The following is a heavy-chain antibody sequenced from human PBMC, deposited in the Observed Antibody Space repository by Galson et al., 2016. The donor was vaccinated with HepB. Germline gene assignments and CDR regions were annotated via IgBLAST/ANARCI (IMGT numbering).Heavy chain of an antibody. CDR3: ARDMAGYSYGFGFDY. CDR1: GCTFSSFH. Sequence: SLRLSCAASGCTFSSFHMNWVRQAPGRALEWVSSISISSTYIGYADPVKGRFTISRDNAKNSLYLQMNRLRAEDTAVYFCARDMAGYSYGFGFDYWGQGTLVTVSS. J-gene: IGHJ4*02. D-gene: IGHD5-18*01. V-gene: IGHV3-21*06. CDR2: ISISSTYI.